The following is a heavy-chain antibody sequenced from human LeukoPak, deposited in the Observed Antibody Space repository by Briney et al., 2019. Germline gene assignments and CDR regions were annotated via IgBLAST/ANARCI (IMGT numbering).Heavy chain of an antibody. CDR1: GGTFSSYA. CDR3: ASRRSYYYDSSGYMEH. Sequence: ASVKVSCKASGGTFSSYAISWVRQAPGQGLEWMGGIIPIFGTANYAQKFQGRVTITADESTSTAYMELSSLRSEDTAVYYCASRRSYYYDSSGYMEHWGQGTLSPSPQ. J-gene: IGHJ1*01. D-gene: IGHD3-22*01. V-gene: IGHV1-69*13. CDR2: IIPIFGTA.